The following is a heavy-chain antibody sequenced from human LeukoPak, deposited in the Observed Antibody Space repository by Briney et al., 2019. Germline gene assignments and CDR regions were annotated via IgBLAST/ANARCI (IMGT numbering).Heavy chain of an antibody. CDR3: AKDLGYTSCLDY. V-gene: IGHV3-23*01. CDR1: GFTFSSYA. D-gene: IGHD2-2*01. CDR2: ISGSGGST. J-gene: IGHJ4*02. Sequence: GGSLRLSCAASGFTFSSYAMSWARQAPGKGLEWVSAISGSGGSTYYADSVKGRFTISRDNSKNTLYLQMNSLRAEDTAVYYCAKDLGYTSCLDYWGQGTLVTVSS.